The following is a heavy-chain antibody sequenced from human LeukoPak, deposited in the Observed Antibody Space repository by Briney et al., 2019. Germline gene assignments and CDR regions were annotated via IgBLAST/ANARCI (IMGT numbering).Heavy chain of an antibody. CDR3: ARDLDSSRNWFDP. V-gene: IGHV1-46*01. J-gene: IGHJ5*02. CDR2: INSYGGST. CDR1: GYTFINYY. Sequence: ASVKVSCKASGYTFINYYIHWVRQAPGLGLEWMGIINSYGGSTTYAQKFQGRITMTRDTSTSTVYMELSSLRSEDTAVYYCARDLDSSRNWFDPWGQGTLVSVSS. D-gene: IGHD6-13*01.